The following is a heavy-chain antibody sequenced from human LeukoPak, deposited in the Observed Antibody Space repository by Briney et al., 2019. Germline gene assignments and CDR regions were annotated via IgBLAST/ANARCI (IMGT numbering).Heavy chain of an antibody. D-gene: IGHD2-15*01. CDR3: AREPLGYCSGGSCYTFDY. CDR2: ISSSSSYI. V-gene: IGHV3-21*01. Sequence: GGSLRLSCAASGFTFSSYSMNWVRQAPGKGLEWVSSISSSSSYIYYADSVKGRFTISRDNAKNSLYLQMNSLRAEDTAVYYCAREPLGYCSGGSCYTFDYWGQGTLVTVSS. J-gene: IGHJ4*02. CDR1: GFTFSSYS.